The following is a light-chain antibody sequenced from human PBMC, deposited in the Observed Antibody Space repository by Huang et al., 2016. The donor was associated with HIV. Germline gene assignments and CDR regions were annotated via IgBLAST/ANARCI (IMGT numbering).Light chain of an antibody. V-gene: IGKV3-15*01. CDR2: AAS. CDR3: QQYNKWPPEYT. Sequence: VMMSQSPATLAASPGERVTLSCGASQSVNTNLAWYQQQPGHPPRLLIYAASTRATGVPARFAGSGSGTEFTRTIDSLQSDDFAVYYCQQYNKWPPEYTFGQGTRLEIK. J-gene: IGKJ2*01. CDR1: QSVNTN.